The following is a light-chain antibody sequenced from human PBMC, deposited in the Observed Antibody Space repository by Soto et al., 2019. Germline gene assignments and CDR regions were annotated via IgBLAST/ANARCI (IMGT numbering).Light chain of an antibody. V-gene: IGKV3-20*01. CDR1: QSVSSSY. CDR2: GAS. CDR3: QQYGSSPLFT. J-gene: IGKJ3*01. Sequence: EIVLTQSPGTLSLSPGERATLSCRASQSVSSSYLAWYQQKPGQAPRLLIYGASSRATCIPDRFSGRGSGTDFTLTISRLEPEDFAVYYCQQYGSSPLFTFGPGTKVDIK.